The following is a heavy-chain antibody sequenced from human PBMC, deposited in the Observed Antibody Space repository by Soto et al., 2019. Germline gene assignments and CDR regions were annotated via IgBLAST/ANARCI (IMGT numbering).Heavy chain of an antibody. CDR2: ISYDGSKK. D-gene: IGHD6-25*01. J-gene: IGHJ4*02. CDR1: GFTFSSYA. CDR3: ANDGRRLPMDY. Sequence: GGSLRLSCAASGFTFSSYAMHRVRQAPGKGLEWVAVISYDGSKKYYAESVKGRFTISRDNSKNTLYLQMNSLRTEDTAVYYCANDGRRLPMDYWGLGTLVTVS. V-gene: IGHV3-30*18.